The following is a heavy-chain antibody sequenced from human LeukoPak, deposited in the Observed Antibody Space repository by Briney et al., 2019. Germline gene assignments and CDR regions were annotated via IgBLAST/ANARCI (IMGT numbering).Heavy chain of an antibody. CDR3: AKSERGGWYPSWFDP. CDR1: GFAFSSYG. V-gene: IGHV3-30*18. D-gene: IGHD6-19*01. Sequence: GGSLRLSCAASGFAFSSYGMHWVRPAPGKGLEWVAVISYDGSNKYYADSVKGRFTISRDNSKNTLYLQMNSLRAEDTAVYYCAKSERGGWYPSWFDPWGQGTLVTVPS. J-gene: IGHJ5*02. CDR2: ISYDGSNK.